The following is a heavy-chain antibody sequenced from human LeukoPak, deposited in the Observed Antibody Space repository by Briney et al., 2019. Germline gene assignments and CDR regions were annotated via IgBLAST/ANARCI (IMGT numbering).Heavy chain of an antibody. J-gene: IGHJ4*02. Sequence: SETLSHTCAVYGGSFSGYYWSWIRQPPGKGLEWIGEINHSGSTNYNPSLKSRVTISVDTSKNQFSLKLSSVTAADTAVYYCARGRVYYYGSGRRDFDYWGQGTLVTVSS. CDR1: GGSFSGYY. CDR2: INHSGST. D-gene: IGHD3-10*01. V-gene: IGHV4-34*01. CDR3: ARGRVYYYGSGRRDFDY.